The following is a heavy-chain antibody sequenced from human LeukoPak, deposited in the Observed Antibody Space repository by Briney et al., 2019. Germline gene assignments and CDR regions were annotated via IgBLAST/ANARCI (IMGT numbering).Heavy chain of an antibody. CDR2: IRSSGNNT. CDR1: GFTFNSYA. J-gene: IGHJ4*02. D-gene: IGHD1-14*01. Sequence: GGSLRLSCAASGFTFNSYAMNWVRQAPGKGLEWVSIIRSSGNNTYYTDSVKGRFTISRDNSKNTLFLQMNSLRVDDTAVYYFAKDVRTKQPPPEGFDYWGQGTLVTVSS. V-gene: IGHV3-23*01. CDR3: AKDVRTKQPPPEGFDY.